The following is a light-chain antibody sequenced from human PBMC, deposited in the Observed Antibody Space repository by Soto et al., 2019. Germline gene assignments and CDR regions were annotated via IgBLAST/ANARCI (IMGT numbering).Light chain of an antibody. CDR2: AAS. V-gene: IGKV1D-12*01. CDR3: QQADTFPIT. Sequence: PSSVFASVGDRVTISCQASQGISRSLAWYQQKPGKAPKLLIYAASSLQSGVPSRFSGSGFGTDFTLIISSLQPEDSAIYYCQQADTFPITFGQGTDWRL. J-gene: IGKJ5*01. CDR1: QGISRS.